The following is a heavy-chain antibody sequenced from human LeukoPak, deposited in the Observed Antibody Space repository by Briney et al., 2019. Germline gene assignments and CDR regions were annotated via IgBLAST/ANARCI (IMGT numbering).Heavy chain of an antibody. J-gene: IGHJ4*02. CDR2: ISYDGSNK. CDR3: ASGLYYDILTGYSYYFDY. CDR1: GFTFSSYA. V-gene: IGHV3-30*04. Sequence: GRSLRLSCAASGFTFSSYAMHWVRQAPGKGLEWVAVISYDGSNKYYADSVKGRFTISRDNSENTLYLQMNSLRAEDTAVYYCASGLYYDILTGYSYYFDYWGQGTLVTVSS. D-gene: IGHD3-9*01.